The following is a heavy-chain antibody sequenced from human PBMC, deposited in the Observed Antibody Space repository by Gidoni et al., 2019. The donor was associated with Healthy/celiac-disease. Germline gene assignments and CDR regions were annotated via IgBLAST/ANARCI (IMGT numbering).Heavy chain of an antibody. J-gene: IGHJ4*02. CDR3: ARDRGYSSSWTLDY. CDR1: GGPFSSYA. D-gene: IGHD6-13*01. V-gene: IGHV1-69*01. Sequence: QVQLVQSGAEVKKPGSSVKVSCKASGGPFSSYAISWVRQAPGQGLEWMGGIIPIFGTANYAQKFQGRVTITADESTSTAYMELSSLRSEDTAVYYCARDRGYSSSWTLDYWGQGTLVTVSS. CDR2: IIPIFGTA.